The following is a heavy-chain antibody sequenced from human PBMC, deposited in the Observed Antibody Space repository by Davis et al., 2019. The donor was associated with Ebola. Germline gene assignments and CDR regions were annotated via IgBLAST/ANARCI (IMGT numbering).Heavy chain of an antibody. J-gene: IGHJ5*02. CDR3: ARIPGGNWFDP. D-gene: IGHD5-18*01. CDR1: GFSLTTRGVG. Sequence: SGPTLVKPTQTLTLTCTFSGFSLTTRGVGVGWIRQPPGKALEWLALIYWDDDKRYRPSLKSRLTITKDTSKNQVVLTMTSMDPVDSATYYCARIPGGNWFDPWGQGTLVTVSS. V-gene: IGHV2-5*02. CDR2: IYWDDDK.